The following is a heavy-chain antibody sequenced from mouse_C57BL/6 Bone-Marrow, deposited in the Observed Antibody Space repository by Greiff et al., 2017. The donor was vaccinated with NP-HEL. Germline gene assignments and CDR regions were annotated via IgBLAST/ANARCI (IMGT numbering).Heavy chain of an antibody. CDR2: IWGGGST. V-gene: IGHV2-9*01. CDR3: AKHPLLGDYAMDY. D-gene: IGHD2-1*01. J-gene: IGHJ4*01. CDR1: GFSLTSYG. Sequence: QVQLQQSGPGLVAPSQCLSITCTVSGFSLTSYGVDWVRQPPGKGLEWLGVIWGGGSTNYNSALMSRLSISKDNSTSQVFIKMNSLQTDDTAMYYCAKHPLLGDYAMDYWGQGTSVTVSS.